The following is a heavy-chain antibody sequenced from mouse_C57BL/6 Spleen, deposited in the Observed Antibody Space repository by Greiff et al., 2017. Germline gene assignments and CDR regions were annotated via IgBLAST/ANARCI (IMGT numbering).Heavy chain of an antibody. Sequence: QVQLQQPGAELVMPGASVKLSCKASGYTFTSYWMHWVKQRPGQGLEWIGEIDPSDSYTNYNQKFKGKSTLTVDKSSSTAYMQLSSLTSEDSAVYYCAYGYEGPGFAYWGQGTLVTVSA. CDR3: AYGYEGPGFAY. CDR1: GYTFTSYW. D-gene: IGHD2-2*01. CDR2: IDPSDSYT. J-gene: IGHJ3*01. V-gene: IGHV1-69*01.